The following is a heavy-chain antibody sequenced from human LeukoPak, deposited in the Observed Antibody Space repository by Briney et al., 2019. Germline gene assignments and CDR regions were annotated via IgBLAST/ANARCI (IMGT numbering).Heavy chain of an antibody. V-gene: IGHV3-21*01. CDR3: ARYDYVWGSWSLDY. J-gene: IGHJ4*02. CDR2: ISSSSSYI. CDR1: GFSFSSYS. D-gene: IGHD3-16*01. Sequence: GGSLRLSCAASGFSFSSYSMNWVRQAPGKGLEWVSSISSSSSYIYYADSVGGRFTISRDNAKNSLYLQMNSLRAEDTAVYYCARYDYVWGSWSLDYWGQGTLVTDCS.